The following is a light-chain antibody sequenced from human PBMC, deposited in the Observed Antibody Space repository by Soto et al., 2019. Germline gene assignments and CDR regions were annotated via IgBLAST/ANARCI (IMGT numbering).Light chain of an antibody. CDR2: GAS. Sequence: EIVLTQSPGTLSLSPGERATLSCRASQSVSSSYLAWYQQKPGQAPRLLIYGASSRATGVPDRFSGSGSGTDFTLTISRLEPEDFAVYYCQQYHDSPMNTFGQGTKLQIK. CDR1: QSVSSSY. J-gene: IGKJ2*01. V-gene: IGKV3-20*01. CDR3: QQYHDSPMNT.